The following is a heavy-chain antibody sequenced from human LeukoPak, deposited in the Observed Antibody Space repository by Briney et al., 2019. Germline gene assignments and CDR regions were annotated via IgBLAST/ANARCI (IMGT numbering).Heavy chain of an antibody. V-gene: IGHV3-11*01. J-gene: IGHJ4*01. CDR3: STDPRLLIY. D-gene: IGHD2-8*01. CDR2: ISGSGSDI. Sequence: PGGSVRLSCVVSGFSFSDSYMTWIRQTRGKGLEWLDYISGSGSDIYYADSVKGRFTISRDNAKNPLYLQMNSLRPEDTALYYCSTDPRLLIYWGHGTLVTVSS. CDR1: GFSFSDSY.